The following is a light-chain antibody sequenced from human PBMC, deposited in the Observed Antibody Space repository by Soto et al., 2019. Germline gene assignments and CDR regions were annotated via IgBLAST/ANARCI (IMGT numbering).Light chain of an antibody. V-gene: IGKV1-39*01. CDR1: QSISSY. Sequence: DIQITQSPYSLSASVLYRVTITCRASQSISSYLSWYQQKPGKAPKLLINVASTLQSGVPSRFSGSGSGTDFTLAISSLQPEDFATYYCQQSSSTPQTFGGGTKVDIK. J-gene: IGKJ4*01. CDR2: VAS. CDR3: QQSSSTPQT.